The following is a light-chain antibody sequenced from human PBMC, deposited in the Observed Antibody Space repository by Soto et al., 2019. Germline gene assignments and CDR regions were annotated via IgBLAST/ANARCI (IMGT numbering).Light chain of an antibody. J-gene: IGLJ3*02. CDR3: CSYAGRSNWV. Sequence: QAVVTQPASVSGSPGQSITISCTGSSSDVGSYNLVSWYQQYPGKAPKLMIYEATQRPSGVSDRFSGSKSGNTASLTISGLQTEDEADYFCCSYAGRSNWVFGGGTKVTVL. CDR2: EAT. V-gene: IGLV2-23*01. CDR1: SSDVGSYNL.